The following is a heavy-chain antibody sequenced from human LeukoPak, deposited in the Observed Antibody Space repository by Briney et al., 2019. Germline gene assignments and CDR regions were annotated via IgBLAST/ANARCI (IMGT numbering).Heavy chain of an antibody. J-gene: IGHJ4*02. D-gene: IGHD2-2*01. V-gene: IGHV4-30-4*01. Sequence: SQSLSLTCTVSGGSISSGDYYWSWIRQPPGKGLEWIGYIYYSRSTYYNPSLKSRVTISVDTSKNQFSLKLSSVTAADTAVYYCARDGGCSNTSCYPDYWGQGTLVTVSS. CDR3: ARDGGCSNTSCYPDY. CDR1: GGSISSGDYY. CDR2: IYYSRST.